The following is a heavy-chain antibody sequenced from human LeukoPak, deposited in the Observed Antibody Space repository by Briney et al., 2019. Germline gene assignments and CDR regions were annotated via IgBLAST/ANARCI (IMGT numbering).Heavy chain of an antibody. CDR1: GYTFTSYY. D-gene: IGHD3-10*01. V-gene: IGHV1-46*01. J-gene: IGHJ4*02. Sequence: ALVKVSCKASGYTFTSYYMHWVRQAPGQGLERMGIINPSGGSTSYAQKFQGRVTMTRDTSTSTVYMELSSLRSEDTAVYYCARDHEVRGVASNYFDYWGQGTLVTVSS. CDR2: INPSGGST. CDR3: ARDHEVRGVASNYFDY.